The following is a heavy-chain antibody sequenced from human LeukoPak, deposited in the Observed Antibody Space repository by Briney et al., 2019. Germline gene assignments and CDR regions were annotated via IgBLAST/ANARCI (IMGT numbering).Heavy chain of an antibody. V-gene: IGHV4-59*01. CDR3: ARIHSSTIDY. CDR2: IYCSGST. CDR1: GGSISSYY. Sequence: SETLSLTCTVSGGSISSYYWSWIRQPPGKGLEWIGYIYCSGSTNYNPSLKSRVTISVDTSKNQFSLKLSSVTAADTAVYYCARIHSSTIDYWGQGTLVTVSS. J-gene: IGHJ4*02. D-gene: IGHD6-19*01.